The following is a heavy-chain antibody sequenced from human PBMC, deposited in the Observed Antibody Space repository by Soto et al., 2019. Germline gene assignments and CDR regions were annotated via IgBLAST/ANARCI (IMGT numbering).Heavy chain of an antibody. V-gene: IGHV4-59*01. CDR2: IYYSGST. CDR1: GGSISSYY. CDR3: AGGEYCSSTSCPAHFQH. Sequence: SETLSLTCTVSGGSISSYYWSWIRQPPGKGLEWIGYIYYSGSTNYNPSLKSRVTISVDTSKNQFSLKLSSVTAADTAVYYCAGGEYCSSTSCPAHFQHWGQGTLVTVSS. D-gene: IGHD2-2*01. J-gene: IGHJ1*01.